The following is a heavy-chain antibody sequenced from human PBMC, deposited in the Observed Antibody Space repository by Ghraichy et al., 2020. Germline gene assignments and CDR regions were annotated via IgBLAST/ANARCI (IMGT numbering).Heavy chain of an antibody. D-gene: IGHD4-23*01. CDR2: ISARSRTI. CDR3: ARASRVVRFYYCGGMYV. Sequence: GGSLRLSCVASGFTFSGYCLSWVRQSPGKGLEWISYISARSRTIFYADSVQGRFTISRDNAQNSLYLQMSSLRDEDTAVYYCARASRVVRFYYCGGMYVWGQGTMVTVSS. J-gene: IGHJ6*02. V-gene: IGHV3-48*02. CDR1: GFTFSGYC.